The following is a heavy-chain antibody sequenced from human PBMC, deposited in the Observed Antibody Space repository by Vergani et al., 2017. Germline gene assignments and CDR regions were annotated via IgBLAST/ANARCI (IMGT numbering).Heavy chain of an antibody. CDR1: GAAIKDFY. D-gene: IGHD2/OR15-2a*01. V-gene: IGHV4-59*01. Sequence: QVQLQESGPGLVKPSETLSLTCTVSGAAIKDFYWSWFRQPPWKGLELIGYVYYTGSTPYHPSLKRRVTISVDTSNNQFSLRMTSLTAADTAIYYGASDRDLYCRSTTSCHNWFDPWGQGSLVTVPS. CDR2: VYYTGST. J-gene: IGHJ5*02. CDR3: ASDRDLYCRSTTSCHNWFDP.